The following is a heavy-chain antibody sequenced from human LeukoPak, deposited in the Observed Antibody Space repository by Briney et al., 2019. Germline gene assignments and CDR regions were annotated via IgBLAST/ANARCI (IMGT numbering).Heavy chain of an antibody. CDR3: AKGGNYGGNRASQFDY. Sequence: GGSLRLSCAASGFTVSSNYMSWVRQAPGKGLEWVSAISGSGGSTYYADSVKGRFTISRDNSKNTLYLQMNSLRAEDTAVYYCAKGGNYGGNRASQFDYWGQGTLVTVSS. CDR2: ISGSGGST. CDR1: GFTVSSNY. V-gene: IGHV3-23*01. D-gene: IGHD4-23*01. J-gene: IGHJ4*02.